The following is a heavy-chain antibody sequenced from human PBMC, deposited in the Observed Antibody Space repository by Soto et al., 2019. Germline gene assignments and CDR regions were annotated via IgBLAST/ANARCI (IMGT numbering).Heavy chain of an antibody. V-gene: IGHV4-30-2*01. D-gene: IGHD2-15*01. CDR2: IHHSGNT. CDR3: ARTTLLGWFDP. CDR1: GGSISSDTYS. J-gene: IGHJ5*02. Sequence: SETLSLTCAVSGGSISSDTYSWSWIRQPPGKGLEWVGYIHHSGNTYFNPSLKSRVTISVDRSKNQLSLKLTSVTAADTAVYYCARTTLLGWFDPWGQGTLVTVSS.